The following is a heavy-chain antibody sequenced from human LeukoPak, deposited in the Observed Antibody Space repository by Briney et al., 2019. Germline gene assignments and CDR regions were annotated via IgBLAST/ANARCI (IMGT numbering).Heavy chain of an antibody. CDR3: ARDDYGDYFFDY. CDR1: GFTVSSNY. V-gene: IGHV3-66*01. J-gene: IGHJ4*02. Sequence: PGGPLRLSCAASGFTVSSNYMSWVRQAPGKGLEWVSVIYSGGSTYYADSVKGRFTISRDNSKNTLYLQMNSLRAEDTAVYYCARDDYGDYFFDYWGQGTLVTVSS. CDR2: IYSGGST. D-gene: IGHD4-17*01.